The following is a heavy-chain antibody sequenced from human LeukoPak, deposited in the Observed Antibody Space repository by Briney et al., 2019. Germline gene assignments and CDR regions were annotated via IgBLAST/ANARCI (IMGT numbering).Heavy chain of an antibody. V-gene: IGHV4-4*07. D-gene: IGHD4-17*01. CDR1: NGSISIYY. Sequence: PSETLSLTCTVSNGSISIYYWSWVREPAGKGLEWLGRISASGSTNYNPSLKSRVTMSVDTSKNQLSLKVSSVTAADTAVYYCAREITVTRPFDYWGQGTLVTVSS. CDR3: AREITVTRPFDY. CDR2: ISASGST. J-gene: IGHJ4*02.